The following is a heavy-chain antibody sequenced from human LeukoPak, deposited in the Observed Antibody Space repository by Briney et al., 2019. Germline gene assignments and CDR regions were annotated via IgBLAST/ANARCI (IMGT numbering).Heavy chain of an antibody. CDR3: AKGSAVPDLHFDY. V-gene: IGHV3-23*01. J-gene: IGHJ4*02. CDR1: GFTFSTYS. Sequence: GSLRLSCAASGFTFSTYSMTWVRQAPGKGLEWVSTISGSGDTTYYADSVKGRFTISRDNSKNSLYLQMNSLTVEDTAVYYCAKGSAVPDLHFDYWGQGTLVTVSS. CDR2: ISGSGDTT. D-gene: IGHD6-19*01.